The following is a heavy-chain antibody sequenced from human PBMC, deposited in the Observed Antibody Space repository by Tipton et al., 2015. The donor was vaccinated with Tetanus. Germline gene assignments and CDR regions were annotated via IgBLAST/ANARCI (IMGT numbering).Heavy chain of an antibody. CDR2: IYSHSSGSST. CDR1: GFTFSNYA. V-gene: IGHV3-23*03. CDR3: AKGSGGYSYGSSDN. J-gene: IGHJ4*02. Sequence: SLRLSCAASGFTFSNYAMKWVRQAPGKGLEWVSVIYSHSSGSSTYYADSVKDRFTISRDDSKNTLYLQMNSLRADDTAVYYCAKGSGGYSYGSSDNWAQGTLVPVPS. D-gene: IGHD5-18*01.